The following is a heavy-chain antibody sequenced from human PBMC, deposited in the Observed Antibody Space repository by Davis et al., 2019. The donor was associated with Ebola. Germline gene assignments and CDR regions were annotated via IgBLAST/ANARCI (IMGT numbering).Heavy chain of an antibody. CDR3: ARIEYSSSFIFDY. CDR1: ASLFTRYW. Sequence: GESLKISCKGSASLFTRYWIGWVRQMPGKGLEWMGIMYPGDSDTRYSTSFQGQVTISADKSISTAYLQWSSLKASDTAMYYCARIEYSSSFIFDYWGQGTLVTVSS. J-gene: IGHJ4*02. CDR2: MYPGDSDT. V-gene: IGHV5-51*01. D-gene: IGHD6-6*01.